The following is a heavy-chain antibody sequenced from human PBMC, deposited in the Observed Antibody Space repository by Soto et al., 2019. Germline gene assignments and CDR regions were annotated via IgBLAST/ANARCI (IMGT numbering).Heavy chain of an antibody. CDR1: GFTFISYA. CDR3: AKDVXPPIFYYFDY. Sequence: GGSLRLSCAASGFTFISYAMSWVRQAPWKGLEWVSAISGSGGSTYYADSVKGRFTISRGNSKNPLYLQMTSLRAEDTAVYYCAKDVXPPIFYYFDYWGQGTLVTVSS. D-gene: IGHD3-3*02. CDR2: ISGSGGST. V-gene: IGHV3-23*01. J-gene: IGHJ4*02.